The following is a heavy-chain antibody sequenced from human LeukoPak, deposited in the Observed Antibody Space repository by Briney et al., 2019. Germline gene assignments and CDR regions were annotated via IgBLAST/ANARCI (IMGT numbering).Heavy chain of an antibody. D-gene: IGHD2-2*02. J-gene: IGHJ4*02. CDR3: ARGSCSSTSCYNFDY. V-gene: IGHV1-8*03. CDR1: GYTFTSYD. CDR2: MNPNSGNT. Sequence: ASVKVSCKASGYTFTSYDINWVRQATGQGLELMGWMNPNSGNTGYAQKFQGRVTITRNTSISTAYMGLSGLRSEDTAVYYYARGSCSSTSCYNFDYWGQGTLVTVSS.